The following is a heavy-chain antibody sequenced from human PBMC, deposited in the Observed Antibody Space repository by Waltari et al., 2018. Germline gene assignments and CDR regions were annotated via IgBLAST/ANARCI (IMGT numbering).Heavy chain of an antibody. CDR3: ATEQQLVPSLGEPNWFDP. CDR2: FDPEDGET. V-gene: IGHV1-24*01. D-gene: IGHD6-6*01. J-gene: IGHJ5*02. Sequence: QVQLVQSGAEVKKPGASVKVSCKVSGYTLTELSMHWVRQAPGIGLEWMGGFDPEDGETIYAQKFQGRVTMTEDTSTDTAYMELSSLRSEDTAVYYCATEQQLVPSLGEPNWFDPWGQGTLVTVSS. CDR1: GYTLTELS.